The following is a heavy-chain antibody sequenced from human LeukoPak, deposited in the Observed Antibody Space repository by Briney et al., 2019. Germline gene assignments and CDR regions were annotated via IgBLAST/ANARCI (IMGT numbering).Heavy chain of an antibody. Sequence: KPSETLSLTCTVSGGSVNTFYWSWIRQPPGRGLEWIGYIYYSGSTNYNPSLKSRVTISVDTSKNQFSLKLSSVTAADTAVYYCARAGSYAFDYWGQGTLVTVSS. J-gene: IGHJ4*02. CDR3: ARAGSYAFDY. V-gene: IGHV4-59*02. CDR1: GGSVNTFY. CDR2: IYYSGST. D-gene: IGHD3-16*01.